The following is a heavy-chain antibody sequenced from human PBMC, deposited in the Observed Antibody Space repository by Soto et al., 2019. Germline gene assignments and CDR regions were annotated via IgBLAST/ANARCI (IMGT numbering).Heavy chain of an antibody. J-gene: IGHJ6*02. V-gene: IGHV3-53*01. CDR1: GFTVSSNY. Sequence: EVQLVESGGGLIQPGGSLRLSCAASGFTVSSNYMSWVRQAPGKGLEWVSVIYSGGSTYYADSVKGRFTISRDNSSDALYLEMNSLRAEVTAVYYWARPRRELVPAAGHYYYYYGMDVWGQGTTVTVSS. CDR3: ARPRRELVPAAGHYYYYYGMDV. CDR2: IYSGGST. D-gene: IGHD2-2*01.